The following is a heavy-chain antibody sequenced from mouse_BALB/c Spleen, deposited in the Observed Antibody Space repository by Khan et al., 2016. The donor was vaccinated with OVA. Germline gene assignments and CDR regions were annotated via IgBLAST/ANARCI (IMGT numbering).Heavy chain of an antibody. Sequence: VQLQESGPGLVAPSQNLSITCTVSGFSLSDYGVSWIRQTPGKGLEWLGVIWGGGSTYYNSALRSRLSISKDNSKSQVFLKMTSLQSDDSAMFYFAKEVWAHYYTLDYWGQGTSVTVSS. CDR3: AKEVWAHYYTLDY. V-gene: IGHV2-6-5*01. CDR1: GFSLSDYG. CDR2: IWGGGST. J-gene: IGHJ4*01.